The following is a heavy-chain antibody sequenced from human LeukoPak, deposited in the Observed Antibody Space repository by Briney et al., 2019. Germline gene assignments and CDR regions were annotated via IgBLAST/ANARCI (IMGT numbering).Heavy chain of an antibody. CDR1: GFTFDDYA. Sequence: GGSLRLSCAASGFTFDDYAMHWVRQAPGKGLEWVSGISWNSGSIGYADSVKGRFTISRDNAKNSLYLQMNSLRAEDTALYHCARDLHYDILTGSLNWFDPWGQGTLVTVSS. CDR2: ISWNSGSI. D-gene: IGHD3-9*01. CDR3: ARDLHYDILTGSLNWFDP. V-gene: IGHV3-9*01. J-gene: IGHJ5*02.